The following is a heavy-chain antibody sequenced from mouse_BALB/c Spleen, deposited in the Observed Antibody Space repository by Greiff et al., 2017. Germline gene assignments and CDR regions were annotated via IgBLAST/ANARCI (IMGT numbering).Heavy chain of an antibody. CDR2: ISSGSSTI. V-gene: IGHV5-17*02. D-gene: IGHD2-4*01. CDR1: GFTFSSFG. J-gene: IGHJ4*01. Sequence: EVHLVESGGGLVQPGGSRKLSCAASGFTFSSFGMHWVRQAPERGLEWVAYISSGSSTIYYADTVKGRFTISRDNPKNTLFLQMTSLRSEDTAMYYCAREGLRRNYAMDYWGQGTSVTVSS. CDR3: AREGLRRNYAMDY.